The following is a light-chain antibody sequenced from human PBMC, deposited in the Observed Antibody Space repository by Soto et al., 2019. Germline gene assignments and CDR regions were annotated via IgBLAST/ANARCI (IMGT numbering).Light chain of an antibody. J-gene: IGKJ4*01. V-gene: IGKV1-5*01. CDR3: QQYNSYSLT. CDR2: DAS. CDR1: QSISSW. Sequence: DIQMTQSPSTLSASVGDRVTITCRASQSISSWLAWYQQKPGKAAKFLIYDASSLASGVPSRFSGSGSGTEFTLTISSLQPDDFATYYCQQYNSYSLTFGGGTKVEIK.